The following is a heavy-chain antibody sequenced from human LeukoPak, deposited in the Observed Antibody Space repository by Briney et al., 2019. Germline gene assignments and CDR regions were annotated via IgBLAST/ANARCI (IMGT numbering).Heavy chain of an antibody. V-gene: IGHV4-39*01. CDR3: ARDFGDYRVDY. D-gene: IGHD4-17*01. CDR2: IHFSGNT. CDR1: GGSISSSNDY. Sequence: SETLSLTCTVSGGSISSSNDYWGWIRQPPGKELEWIGTIHFSGNTYYNPSLKSRVAISADTSKNQFSLRLSSVTAADTAVYYCARDFGDYRVDYWGQGTLVIVSS. J-gene: IGHJ4*02.